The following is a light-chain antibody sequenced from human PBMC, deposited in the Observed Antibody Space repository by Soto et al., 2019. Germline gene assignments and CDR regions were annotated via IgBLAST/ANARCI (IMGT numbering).Light chain of an antibody. CDR1: QNSSNY. CDR2: DVS. J-gene: IGKJ1*01. V-gene: IGKV3-11*01. Sequence: IVLTQSPATLSLSPGVRATLSCRASQNSSNYLIWYQQKPGQAPRLLIYDVSNRATGIPAGFSGSGSGTDFTLTISSLEPEDFAVYYCQHRYNWPRTFGQGTKVDIK. CDR3: QHRYNWPRT.